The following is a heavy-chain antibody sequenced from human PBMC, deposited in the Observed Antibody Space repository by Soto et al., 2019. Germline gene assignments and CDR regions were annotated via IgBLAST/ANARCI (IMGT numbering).Heavy chain of an antibody. V-gene: IGHV1-18*01. CDR3: ASHSSGWFFDY. CDR2: IIAYIGNT. J-gene: IGHJ4*02. Sequence: ASVKVSCKASGGTFSSYAISWVRQAPGQGLEWMGGIIAYIGNTNYAQKFQGRVTMTTDTSTSTAYMELRSLRSDDTAVYYCASHSSGWFFDYWGQGTLVTVSS. D-gene: IGHD6-19*01. CDR1: GGTFSSYA.